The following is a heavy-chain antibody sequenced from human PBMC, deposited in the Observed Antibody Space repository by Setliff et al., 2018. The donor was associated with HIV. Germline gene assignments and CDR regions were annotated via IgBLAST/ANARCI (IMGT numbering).Heavy chain of an antibody. D-gene: IGHD2-2*01. V-gene: IGHV4-4*02. CDR3: ARGYCSSTTCYDDYYYMDV. CDR1: GGSISSSNW. Sequence: SETLSLTCAVSGGSISSSNWWSWVRQPPGKGLEWIGEIYHSGSTNYNPSLKSRVTISLDRSKTQFSLKLSSVTAADTAVYYCARGYCSSTTCYDDYYYMDVWGKGSTVTVSS. CDR2: IYHSGST. J-gene: IGHJ6*03.